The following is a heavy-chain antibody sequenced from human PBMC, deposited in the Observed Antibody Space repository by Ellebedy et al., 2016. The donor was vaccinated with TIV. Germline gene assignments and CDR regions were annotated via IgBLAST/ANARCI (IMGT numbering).Heavy chain of an antibody. V-gene: IGHV4-39*01. Sequence: SETLSPTXPVSGGSMSRITHYWGWIRQPPGKGLEWIVIVYYSGRAQYNPSLKSRVTVSVDTSNNQFSLNLRSVTAADTAMYYCVSYCSSSSCYDGAFDIWGQGTMLSVSS. CDR3: VSYCSSSSCYDGAFDI. J-gene: IGHJ3*02. CDR2: VYYSGRA. D-gene: IGHD2-2*01. CDR1: GGSMSRITHY.